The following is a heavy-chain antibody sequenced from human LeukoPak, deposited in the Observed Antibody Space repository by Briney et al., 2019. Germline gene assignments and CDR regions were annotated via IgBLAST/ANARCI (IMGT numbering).Heavy chain of an antibody. Sequence: SETLSLTCTVSGGSIASYLWSWIRQPAGKGLEWIGRFYLSGDNQYNPSLRSRVTMSLDTSKKQFSLRLSSVTAADTAVYYCASRFADLNDDTFDIWGPGTMVTVSS. V-gene: IGHV4-4*07. CDR1: GGSIASYL. CDR2: FYLSGDN. D-gene: IGHD3-3*01. J-gene: IGHJ3*02. CDR3: ASRFADLNDDTFDI.